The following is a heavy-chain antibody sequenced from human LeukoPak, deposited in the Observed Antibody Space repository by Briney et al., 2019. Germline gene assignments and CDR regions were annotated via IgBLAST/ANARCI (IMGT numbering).Heavy chain of an antibody. J-gene: IGHJ4*02. Sequence: GGSLRLSCAASGFNFNSYSMNWLRQAPGKGLEWVSYISSRSRTIYYADSVKGRFTISRDNSKNTLYLQMNSLRAEDTAVYYCAKDASIAVAGTEDYWGQGTLVTVSS. D-gene: IGHD6-19*01. CDR3: AKDASIAVAGTEDY. CDR1: GFNFNSYS. CDR2: ISSRSRTI. V-gene: IGHV3-48*01.